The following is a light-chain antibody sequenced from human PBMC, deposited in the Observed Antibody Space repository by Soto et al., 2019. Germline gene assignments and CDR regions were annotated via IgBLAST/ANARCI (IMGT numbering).Light chain of an antibody. Sequence: EIVLTQSPGTLSLSPGEGATLSCRASQSVSSSYIAWYQQRPGQTPSLLIYGASTRATGIPDRFSGSGSETHFTLTISRLEPGDFAVYYCQDFDSPQWTFGQGTKVEN. V-gene: IGKV3-20*01. CDR3: QDFDSPQWT. CDR2: GAS. J-gene: IGKJ1*01. CDR1: QSVSSSY.